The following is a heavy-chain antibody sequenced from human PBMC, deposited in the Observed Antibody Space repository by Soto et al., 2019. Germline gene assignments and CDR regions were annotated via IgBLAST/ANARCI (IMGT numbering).Heavy chain of an antibody. CDR2: IYPDDSDT. CDR1: GYSFTTYW. Sequence: EVQLVQSGAEVKKPGESLKISSKGSGYSFTTYWIGWVRQMPGKGPKWMGIIYPDDSDTKYSPSFQGQVSISADKSISTAYLQWSSLKASDTAMYYCARQGYHYDSSGYHQVPFDYWGQGTLVTVSS. V-gene: IGHV5-51*01. CDR3: ARQGYHYDSSGYHQVPFDY. D-gene: IGHD3-22*01. J-gene: IGHJ4*02.